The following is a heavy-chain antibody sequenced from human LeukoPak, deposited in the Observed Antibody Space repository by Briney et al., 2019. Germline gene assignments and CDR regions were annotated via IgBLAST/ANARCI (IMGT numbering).Heavy chain of an antibody. CDR3: ASSYDSSGYYGYPFDY. V-gene: IGHV3-23*01. Sequence: GGSLRLSCAASGFTFSSYGMHWVRQAPGKGLEWVSAISGSGGSTYYADSVKGRFTISRDNSKNTLYLQMNSLRAEDTAVYYCASSYDSSGYYGYPFDYWGQGTLVTVSS. J-gene: IGHJ4*02. CDR2: ISGSGGST. CDR1: GFTFSSYG. D-gene: IGHD3-22*01.